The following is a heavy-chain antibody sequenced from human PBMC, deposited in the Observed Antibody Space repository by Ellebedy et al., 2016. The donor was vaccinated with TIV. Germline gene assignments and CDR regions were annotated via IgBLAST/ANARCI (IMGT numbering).Heavy chain of an antibody. Sequence: GGSLRLSCAASGFTFSSYWMSWVRQAPGKGLEWVANIKQDGSEKYYVDSVKGRFTISRDNAKNSLYLQMNSLRAEDTAVYYCAGRAYNWNDSSLFDYWGQGTLVTVSS. V-gene: IGHV3-7*03. CDR2: IKQDGSEK. D-gene: IGHD1-1*01. CDR1: GFTFSSYW. J-gene: IGHJ4*02. CDR3: AGRAYNWNDSSLFDY.